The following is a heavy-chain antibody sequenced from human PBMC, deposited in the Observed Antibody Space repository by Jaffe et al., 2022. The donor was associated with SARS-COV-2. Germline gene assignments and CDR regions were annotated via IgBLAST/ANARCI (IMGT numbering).Heavy chain of an antibody. CDR3: ARDSRENSNYDRDYYYGMDV. CDR2: IWYDGSNK. V-gene: IGHV3-33*01. Sequence: QVQLVESGGGVVQPGRSLRLSCAASGFTFSSYGMHWVRQAPGKGLEWVAVIWYDGSNKYYADSVKGRFTISRDNSKNTLYLQMNSLRAEDTAVYYCARDSRENSNYDRDYYYGMDVWGQGTTVTVSS. CDR1: GFTFSSYG. J-gene: IGHJ6*02. D-gene: IGHD4-4*01.